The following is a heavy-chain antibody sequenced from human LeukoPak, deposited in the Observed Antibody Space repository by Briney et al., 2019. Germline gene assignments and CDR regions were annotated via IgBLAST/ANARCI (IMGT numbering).Heavy chain of an antibody. CDR1: GGSFSGYY. D-gene: IGHD2-2*01. CDR2: INHSGST. CDR3: ARALVVPASYYFDY. V-gene: IGHV4-34*01. J-gene: IGHJ4*02. Sequence: SETLSLTCAVYGGSFSGYYWSWIRQPPGKGLEWIGEINHSGSTNYNPSPKSRVTISVDTSKNQFSLKLNSVTAADTAVYYCARALVVPASYYFDYWGQGTLVTVSS.